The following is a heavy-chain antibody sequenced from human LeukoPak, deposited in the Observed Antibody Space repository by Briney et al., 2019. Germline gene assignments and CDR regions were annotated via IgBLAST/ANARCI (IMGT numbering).Heavy chain of an antibody. D-gene: IGHD6-6*01. J-gene: IGHJ4*02. Sequence: PGGSLRLSCAASGFTFSSYAMSWVRQAPGKGLEWVSAISGSGGSAYYADSVKGRFTISRDNSKNTLYLQMNSLRAEDTAVYYCAKHTGLSSSSAFDYWGQGTLVTVSS. CDR1: GFTFSSYA. CDR2: ISGSGGSA. CDR3: AKHTGLSSSSAFDY. V-gene: IGHV3-23*01.